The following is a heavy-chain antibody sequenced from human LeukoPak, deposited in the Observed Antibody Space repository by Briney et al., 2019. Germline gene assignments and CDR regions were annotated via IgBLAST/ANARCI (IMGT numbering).Heavy chain of an antibody. J-gene: IGHJ4*02. CDR2: IYYSGST. CDR1: GGSISSYY. CDR3: ARGYGDFNFDY. V-gene: IGHV4-59*01. Sequence: SETLSLTCTVSGGSISSYYWSWIRQPPGKGLEWIGYIYYSGSTNYIPSLKSRVAISVDTSKNQFSLKLSSVTAADTAVYYCARGYGDFNFDYWGQGTLVTVSS. D-gene: IGHD4-17*01.